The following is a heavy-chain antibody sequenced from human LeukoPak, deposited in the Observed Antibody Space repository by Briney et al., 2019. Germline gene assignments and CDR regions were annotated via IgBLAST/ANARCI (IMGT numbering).Heavy chain of an antibody. J-gene: IGHJ4*02. CDR3: ARDGGEQLVGPFDY. CDR2: IRYDGSNK. D-gene: IGHD6-6*01. CDR1: GFTFSSYG. Sequence: GGSLRLSCAASGFTFSSYGMHWVRQAPGMGLEWVAFIRYDGSNKYYADSVKGRFTISRDNSKNTLYLQMNSLRAEDTAVYYCARDGGEQLVGPFDYWGQGTLVTVSS. V-gene: IGHV3-30*02.